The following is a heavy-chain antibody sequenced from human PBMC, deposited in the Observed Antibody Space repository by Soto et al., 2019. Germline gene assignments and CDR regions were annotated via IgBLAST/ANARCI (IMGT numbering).Heavy chain of an antibody. D-gene: IGHD3-3*01. J-gene: IGHJ4*02. Sequence: PSETLSLTCAVYGGSFSGYYWSWIRQTPAKGLEWIGEINHSGTTNSNPSLKSRVAISVDTSKNQFSLKLRSVTAADAAVYYCARGHFDFWSGYFATIDYWGQGTLVTVSS. CDR3: ARGHFDFWSGYFATIDY. CDR2: INHSGTT. V-gene: IGHV4-34*01. CDR1: GGSFSGYY.